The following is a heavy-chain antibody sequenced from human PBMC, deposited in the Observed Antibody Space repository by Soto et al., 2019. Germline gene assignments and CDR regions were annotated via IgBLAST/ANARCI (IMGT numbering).Heavy chain of an antibody. D-gene: IGHD1-26*01. J-gene: IGHJ6*02. CDR3: ARGVWEWELLGSYYYYYGMDV. CDR1: GYTFTSYG. CDR2: ISAYNGNT. V-gene: IGHV1-18*01. Sequence: ASVKVSCKASGYTFTSYGISWVRQAPGQGLEWMGWISAYNGNTNYAQKLQGRVTMTTDTSTSTAYMELSSLRSEDTAVYYCARGVWEWELLGSYYYYYGMDVWGQGTTVTVSS.